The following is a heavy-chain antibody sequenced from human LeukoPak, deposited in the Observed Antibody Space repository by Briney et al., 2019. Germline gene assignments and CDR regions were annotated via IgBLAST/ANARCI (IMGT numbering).Heavy chain of an antibody. J-gene: IGHJ4*02. V-gene: IGHV1-8*01. CDR1: GYTFTSYD. CDR3: ARAKMIVVVITTDVGDFDY. D-gene: IGHD3-22*01. CDR2: MNPNSGNT. Sequence: GASVKVSCKASGYTFTSYDINWVRQATGQGLEWMGWMNPNSGNTGYAQKFQGRVTMTRDTSISTAYMELSRLRSDDTAVYYCARAKMIVVVITTDVGDFDYWGQGTLVTVSS.